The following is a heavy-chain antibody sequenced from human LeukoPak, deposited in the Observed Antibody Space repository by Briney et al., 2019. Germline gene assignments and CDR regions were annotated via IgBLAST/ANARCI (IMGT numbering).Heavy chain of an antibody. CDR1: GYSISSGYY. D-gene: IGHD3-10*02. CDR3: ASLFRGWFDP. CDR2: IYHSGST. J-gene: IGHJ5*02. V-gene: IGHV4-38-2*02. Sequence: SETLSLTCTVSGYSISSGYYWGWIRQPPEKGLEWIGSIYHSGSTYYNPSLKSRVTISVDTSKNQFSLKLSSVTAADTAVYYCASLFRGWFDPWGQGTLVTVSS.